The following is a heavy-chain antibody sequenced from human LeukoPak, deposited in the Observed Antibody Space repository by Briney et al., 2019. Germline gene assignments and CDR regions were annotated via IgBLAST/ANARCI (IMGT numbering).Heavy chain of an antibody. CDR1: GYTFDGYA. Sequence: GRSLRLSCAASGYTFDGYAMHWVRQAPGKGLEWVSGISWNSGSIGYADSVKGRFTISRDNAKNSLYLQMNSLRAEDTALYYCAKDIYYDSSGYFDYWGQGTLVTVSS. CDR2: ISWNSGSI. J-gene: IGHJ4*02. CDR3: AKDIYYDSSGYFDY. D-gene: IGHD3-22*01. V-gene: IGHV3-9*01.